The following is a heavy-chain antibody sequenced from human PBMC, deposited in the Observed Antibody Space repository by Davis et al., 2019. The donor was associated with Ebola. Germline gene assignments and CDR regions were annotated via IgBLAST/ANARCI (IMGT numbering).Heavy chain of an antibody. V-gene: IGHV5-51*01. CDR1: GYSFPTYW. CDR2: IFPDDSDA. D-gene: IGHD2-2*01. Sequence: GESLKISCKGSGYSFPTYWIDWVRQMPGKGLEWMGFIFPDDSDATYSPSFQGQVTFSVDKSIRTAYLHWNSLKASDTATYYCARQGTTSWDSWGQGTLVTVSS. CDR3: ARQGTTSWDS. J-gene: IGHJ4*02.